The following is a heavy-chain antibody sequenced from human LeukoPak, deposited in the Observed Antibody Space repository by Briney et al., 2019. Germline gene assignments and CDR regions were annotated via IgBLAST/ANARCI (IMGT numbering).Heavy chain of an antibody. CDR2: AYYSGHT. CDR1: GGSLSGYH. Sequence: SETLSLTCAVYGGSLSGYHWSWIRQPPGKGLEWIGYAYYSGHTNYNSSLKSRVTMSLDTSKSQFSLRLSSVTAADTAVYFCARHPFATPFDYWGPGTLVTVSS. CDR3: ARHPFATPFDY. J-gene: IGHJ4*02. D-gene: IGHD2-15*01. V-gene: IGHV4-59*08.